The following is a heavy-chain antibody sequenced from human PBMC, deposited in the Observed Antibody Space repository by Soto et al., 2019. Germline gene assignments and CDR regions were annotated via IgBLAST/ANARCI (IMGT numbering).Heavy chain of an antibody. V-gene: IGHV4-34*02. Sequence: QVQLQQWGAGLLKPSETLSLTCAVHGGSFSGFFWTWIRQPPGKGLEWIGEINHSGSTNYNPSLKSRVTISVDTTEHQFYLRLTSVTAADTAVYYCARGQWLPRGEYWGQGTLVTVSS. CDR3: ARGQWLPRGEY. CDR2: INHSGST. CDR1: GGSFSGFF. J-gene: IGHJ4*02. D-gene: IGHD6-19*01.